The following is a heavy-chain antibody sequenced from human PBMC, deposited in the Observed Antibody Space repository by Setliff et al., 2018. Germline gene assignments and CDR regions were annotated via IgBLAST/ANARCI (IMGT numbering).Heavy chain of an antibody. D-gene: IGHD3-22*01. CDR2: IFSNDEK. CDR1: GFSLSNARMG. J-gene: IGHJ4*02. CDR3: ARIRYYDSSGYYLFDY. V-gene: IGHV2-26*01. Sequence: SGPTLVNPTETLTLTCTVSGFSLSNARMGVSWIRQPPGKALEWLAHIFSNDEKSYSTSLKSRLTISKDTSKSQVVLTMTNMGPVDTATYYCARIRYYDSSGYYLFDYWAREPWSPSP.